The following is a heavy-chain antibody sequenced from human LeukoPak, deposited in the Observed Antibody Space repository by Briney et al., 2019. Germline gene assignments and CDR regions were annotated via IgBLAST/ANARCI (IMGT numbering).Heavy chain of an antibody. D-gene: IGHD5-12*01. CDR1: GFTFSGSA. CDR3: TRLRLGALDY. V-gene: IGHV3-73*01. J-gene: IGHJ4*02. Sequence: PGGSLRLACAASGFTFSGSAMHWVRQASGKVLEWVGRIRSKANSYATAYAASVKGRFTISRDDSKNTAYLQMNSLKTEDTAVYYCTRLRLGALDYWGQGTLVTVSS. CDR2: IRSKANSYAT.